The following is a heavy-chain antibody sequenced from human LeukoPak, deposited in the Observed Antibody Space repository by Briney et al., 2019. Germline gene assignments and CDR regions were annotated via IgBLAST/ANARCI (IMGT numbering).Heavy chain of an antibody. D-gene: IGHD6-13*01. J-gene: IGHJ4*02. CDR2: IYYSGST. CDR3: ARGVYGPFDY. CDR1: GGSISSYY. V-gene: IGHV4-59*01. Sequence: KTSETLSLTCTVSGGSISSYYWSWIRQPPGKGLEWIGYIYYSGSTNYNPSLKSRVTISVDTSKNQFSLKLSSVTAADTAVYYCARGVYGPFDYWGQGTLVTVSS.